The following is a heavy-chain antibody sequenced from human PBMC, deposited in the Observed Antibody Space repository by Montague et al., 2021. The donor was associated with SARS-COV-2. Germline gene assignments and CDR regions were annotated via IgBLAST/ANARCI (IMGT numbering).Heavy chain of an antibody. CDR2: INHSGST. J-gene: IGHJ2*01. V-gene: IGHV4-34*01. CDR1: GGSFSDYY. D-gene: IGHD3-22*01. CDR3: ARGAPTITMIVVVVTGAGWYFDH. Sequence: SETLSLTCAVYGGSFSDYYWSWIRQPPAKGLEWIGEINHSGSTNYNPSPKSRVTITVDTSKNQLSLKLSSVTAAATAAYYCARGAPTITMIVVVVTGAGWYFDHWGQGTLVSVSA.